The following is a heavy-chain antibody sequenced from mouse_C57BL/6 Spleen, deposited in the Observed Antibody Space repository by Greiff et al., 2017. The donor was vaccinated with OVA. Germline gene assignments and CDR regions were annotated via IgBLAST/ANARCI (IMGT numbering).Heavy chain of an antibody. CDR3: ARSDGYPFDY. CDR1: GYTFTDYY. J-gene: IGHJ2*01. Sequence: VQLKQSGPVLVKPGASVKMSCKASGYTFTDYYMNWVKQSHGKSLEWIGVINPYNGGTSYNQKFKGKATLTVDKSSSTAYMELNSLTSEDSAVYYCARSDGYPFDYWGQGTTLTVSS. D-gene: IGHD2-3*01. CDR2: INPYNGGT. V-gene: IGHV1-19*01.